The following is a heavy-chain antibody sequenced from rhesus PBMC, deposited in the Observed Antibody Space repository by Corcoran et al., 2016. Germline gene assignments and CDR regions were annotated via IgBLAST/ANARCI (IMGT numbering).Heavy chain of an antibody. D-gene: IGHD1-14*01. V-gene: IGHV4S11*01. J-gene: IGHJ4*01. CDR2: IYGCGSST. Sequence: QVQLQESGPGLVKPLATLSLTCAVSGGSIRSNFWVWIRQHPGPGMEWIGYIYGCGSSTNYNPSLKSRVTLSVDTSKNQFSLKLSAGTAADTAVYYCAGDSWNDAPDYWGQGVLVTVSS. CDR3: AGDSWNDAPDY. CDR1: GGSIRSNF.